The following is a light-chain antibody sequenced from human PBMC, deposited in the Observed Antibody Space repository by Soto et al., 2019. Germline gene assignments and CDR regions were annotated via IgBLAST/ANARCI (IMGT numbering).Light chain of an antibody. CDR1: QSVSSN. J-gene: IGKJ4*01. CDR2: GAS. CDR3: QQYNNWPLT. Sequence: EIVMTQSPATLSVSPGERATLSCRASQSVSSNLAWYQQKPCQAPRLLIYGASTRATGIPARFSGSGSGTEFTLTFSSLQSEDFAVYYCQQYNNWPLTFGGGTKVEIK. V-gene: IGKV3-15*01.